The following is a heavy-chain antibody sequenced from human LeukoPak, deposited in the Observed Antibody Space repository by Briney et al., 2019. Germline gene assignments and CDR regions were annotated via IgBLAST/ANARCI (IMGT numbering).Heavy chain of an antibody. D-gene: IGHD6-19*01. V-gene: IGHV4-39*01. CDR1: GGSISSSSYY. CDR3: ASLLLSGQKYYFDY. Sequence: SETLSLTCTVSGGSISSSSYYWGWIRQPPGKGLEWIGSIYYSGSTYYNPSLKSRVTTSVDTSKNQFSLKLSSVTAADTAVYYCASLLLSGQKYYFDYWGQGTLVTVSS. J-gene: IGHJ4*02. CDR2: IYYSGST.